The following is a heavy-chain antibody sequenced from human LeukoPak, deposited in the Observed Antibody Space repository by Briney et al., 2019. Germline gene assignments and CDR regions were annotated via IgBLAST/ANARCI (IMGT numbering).Heavy chain of an antibody. V-gene: IGHV3-74*01. Sequence: PGGSLRLSCEASGFTLSSSWMHWVRQAPGKGLEWVSRIKNDGSDASYADSVKGRFTISRDNAKNTLYLQMNSLRAEDTAIYYCARPIVTTINSLDDWGQGTLVTVSS. CDR2: IKNDGSDA. CDR3: ARPIVTTINSLDD. J-gene: IGHJ4*02. D-gene: IGHD5-12*01. CDR1: GFTLSSSW.